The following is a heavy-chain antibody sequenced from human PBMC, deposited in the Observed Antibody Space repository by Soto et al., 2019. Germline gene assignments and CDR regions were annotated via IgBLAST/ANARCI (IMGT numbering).Heavy chain of an antibody. CDR1: GYTFNGYY. Sequence: PEASVKVSCKASGYTFNGYYLHWVRQAPGQGLEWLGWTNANSGGTNYAQKFKGWVTMTRDTSISTAYMELTRLRSDDTAVYYCARAAPEYCSGTSCYAFDVWGQGTMVTVSS. CDR2: TNANSGGT. D-gene: IGHD2-2*01. V-gene: IGHV1-2*04. J-gene: IGHJ3*01. CDR3: ARAAPEYCSGTSCYAFDV.